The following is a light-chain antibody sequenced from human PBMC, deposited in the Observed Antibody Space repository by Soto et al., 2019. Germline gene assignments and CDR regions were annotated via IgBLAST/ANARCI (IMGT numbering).Light chain of an antibody. CDR1: SSDVGGYNY. CDR2: EVS. CDR3: TSYTSRTTLV. J-gene: IGLJ2*01. Sequence: QSALTQPASVSGSPGQSITISCTGTSSDVGGYNYVSWYQQHPGKVPKLMIYEVSNRPSGVSNRFSGSKSGNTASLTISGLQAEDEADYYCTSYTSRTTLVFGGGTKVT. V-gene: IGLV2-14*01.